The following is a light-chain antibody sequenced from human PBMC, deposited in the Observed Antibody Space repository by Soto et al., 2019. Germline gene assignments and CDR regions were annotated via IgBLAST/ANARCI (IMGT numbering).Light chain of an antibody. V-gene: IGKV1-27*01. CDR2: AAF. CDR3: QKFNSAPFP. J-gene: IGKJ4*01. Sequence: IQMAQSPSSLSASVGDRVSITCRTSQGISNYLAWYQQKPGKVPTLLIYAAFILQSGVPSRFSGSGSGTDFTFTISSLPPEDVATYYCQKFNSAPFPLGGGTKVDIK. CDR1: QGISNY.